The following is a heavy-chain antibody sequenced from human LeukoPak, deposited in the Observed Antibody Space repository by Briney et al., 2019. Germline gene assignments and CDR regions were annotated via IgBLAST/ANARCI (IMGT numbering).Heavy chain of an antibody. CDR2: ISSNGGST. Sequence: PGGSLRLSCSASGFTFSRYAMHWVRQAPGKGLEYVSAISSNGGSTYYGDSVKGRFTISRDNSKNTLYLQMSSLRAEDTVVYYCVKARGIQLWLPGDYWGQGTLVTVSS. CDR1: GFTFSRYA. J-gene: IGHJ4*02. D-gene: IGHD5-18*01. V-gene: IGHV3-64D*09. CDR3: VKARGIQLWLPGDY.